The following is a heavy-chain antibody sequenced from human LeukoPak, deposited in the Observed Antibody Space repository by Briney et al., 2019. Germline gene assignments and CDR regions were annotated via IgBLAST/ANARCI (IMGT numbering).Heavy chain of an antibody. CDR3: ARGRYDYVWGSYRNWFDP. CDR2: IYTSGST. D-gene: IGHD3-16*02. CDR1: DGSISSYY. Sequence: SETLSLTCTVSDGSISSYYWSWIRQPAGKGLEWIGRIYTSGSTNYNPSLKSRVTMSVDTSKNQFSLKLSSVTAADTAVYYCARGRYDYVWGSYRNWFDPWGQGTLVTVSS. J-gene: IGHJ5*02. V-gene: IGHV4-4*07.